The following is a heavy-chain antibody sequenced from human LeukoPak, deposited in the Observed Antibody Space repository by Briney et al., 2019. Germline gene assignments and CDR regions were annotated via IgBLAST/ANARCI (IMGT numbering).Heavy chain of an antibody. D-gene: IGHD4-17*01. CDR3: ARAGAAVTMFFDF. CDR1: GYTFSDFG. CDR2: IGAYSDNT. J-gene: IGHJ4*02. V-gene: IGHV1-18*01. Sequence: ASVKVSCKASGYTFSDFGITWLRQAPGQGVEWMGWIGAYSDNTNYPQKFQGRVTLTTDTSTSTAYMELRSLTSDDTALYYCARAGAAVTMFFDFWGQGTLVTVSS.